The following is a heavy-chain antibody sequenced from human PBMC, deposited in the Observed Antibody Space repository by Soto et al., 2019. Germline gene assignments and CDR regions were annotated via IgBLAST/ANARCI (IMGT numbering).Heavy chain of an antibody. CDR2: INAGNGNT. Sequence: ASVKVSCKASGYTFTSYAMHWVRQAPGQRLEWMGWINAGNGNTKYSQKFQGRVTITRDTSASTAYMELSSLRSEDTAVYYCARTTITMVRGVMLRWFAPWGQGTLVPGSS. CDR1: GYTFTSYA. D-gene: IGHD3-10*01. V-gene: IGHV1-3*01. J-gene: IGHJ5*02. CDR3: ARTTITMVRGVMLRWFAP.